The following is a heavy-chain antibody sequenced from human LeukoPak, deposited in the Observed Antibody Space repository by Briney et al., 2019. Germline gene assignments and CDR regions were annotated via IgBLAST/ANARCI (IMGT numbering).Heavy chain of an antibody. V-gene: IGHV3-49*04. Sequence: GGSLRLSCTGSGFTFGDHAMVWVRQAPGKGLEWVGFIRSEAYGETTEYAASVRDRFTISRDNSRSVAYLQMNSLKTEDTAMYYCARGPILLWLHNGMDVWGQGTTVTVSS. CDR1: GFTFGDHA. CDR2: IRSEAYGETT. J-gene: IGHJ6*02. D-gene: IGHD3-10*01. CDR3: ARGPILLWLHNGMDV.